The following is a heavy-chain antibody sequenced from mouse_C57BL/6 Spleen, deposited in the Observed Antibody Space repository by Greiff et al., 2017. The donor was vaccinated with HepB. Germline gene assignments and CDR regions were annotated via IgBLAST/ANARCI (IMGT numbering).Heavy chain of an antibody. V-gene: IGHV5-17*01. CDR3: ARRRGDAMDY. CDR2: ISSGSSTI. J-gene: IGHJ4*01. Sequence: VQLKESGGGLVKPGGSLKLSCAASGFTFSDYGMHWVRQAPEKGLEWVAYISSGSSTIYYADTVKGRFTISRDNAKNTLFLQMTSLRSEDTAMYYCARRRGDAMDYWGQGTSVTVSS. CDR1: GFTFSDYG.